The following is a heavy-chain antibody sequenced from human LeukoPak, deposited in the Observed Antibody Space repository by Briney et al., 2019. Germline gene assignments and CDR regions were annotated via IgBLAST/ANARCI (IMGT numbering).Heavy chain of an antibody. Sequence: ASVKVSCKASGYTFTGYYMHWVRRAPGQGLEWMGWINPNSGDTNYAQKFQGRVTMTRDTSISTAYMELSRLRSGDTAVYYCARDKSGNSGWYSYFDYWGQGTLVTVSS. CDR3: ARDKSGNSGWYSYFDY. CDR2: INPNSGDT. J-gene: IGHJ4*02. V-gene: IGHV1-2*02. D-gene: IGHD6-19*01. CDR1: GYTFTGYY.